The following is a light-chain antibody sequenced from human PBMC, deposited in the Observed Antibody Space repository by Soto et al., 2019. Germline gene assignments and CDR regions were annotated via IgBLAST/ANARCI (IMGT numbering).Light chain of an antibody. V-gene: IGKV1-5*01. CDR2: DAS. CDR1: QTINTW. CDR3: QQFGSPRFT. Sequence: DIQMTQSPSTLAASVGDRVTITCRASQTINTWLAWYQQKPGKAPKFLIYDASSLASGVPSRFSGGGSGTEFTLTLSSLQPGDFATYYCQQFGSPRFTLGQGTKLEIK. J-gene: IGKJ2*01.